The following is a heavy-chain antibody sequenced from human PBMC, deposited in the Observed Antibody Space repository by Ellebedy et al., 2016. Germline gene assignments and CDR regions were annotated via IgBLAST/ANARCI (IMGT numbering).Heavy chain of an antibody. J-gene: IGHJ6*03. D-gene: IGHD2-2*01. CDR1: GFTFSSYG. CDR3: AREDVVVVPAAPVYYYYYMDV. CDR2: ISYDGSNK. Sequence: GGSLRLSXAASGFTFSSYGMHWVRQAPGKGLEWVAVISYDGSNKYYADSVKGRFTISRDNSKNTLYLQMNSLRAEDTAVYYCAREDVVVVPAAPVYYYYYMDVWGKGTTVTVSS. V-gene: IGHV3-30*03.